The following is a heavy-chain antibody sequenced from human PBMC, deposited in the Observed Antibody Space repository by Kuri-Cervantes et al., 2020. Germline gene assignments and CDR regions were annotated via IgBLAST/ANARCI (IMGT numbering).Heavy chain of an antibody. Sequence: GESLKISCAASGFTFSSYAMHWVRQAPGKGLEWVAVISYDGSNKYYADSVKGRFTISRDNSKNTLYLQMNSLRAEDTAVYYCAKHMVRGVHSYYYYGMDVWGQGTTVTVSS. CDR3: AKHMVRGVHSYYYYGMDV. CDR2: ISYDGSNK. CDR1: GFTFSSYA. V-gene: IGHV3-30-3*02. D-gene: IGHD3-10*01. J-gene: IGHJ6*02.